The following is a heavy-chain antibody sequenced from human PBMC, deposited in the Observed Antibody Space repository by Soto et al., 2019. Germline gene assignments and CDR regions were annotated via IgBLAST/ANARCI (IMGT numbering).Heavy chain of an antibody. CDR2: IKEDGIEK. J-gene: IGHJ4*02. V-gene: IGHV3-7*01. D-gene: IGHD3-10*01. CDR1: GFTFSSYS. CDR3: AKVAFRGFDY. Sequence: PGGSLRLSCAASGFTFSSYSMSWVRQAPGKGLEWVATIKEDGIEKYYVESMKGRFTVSRDNANNSLYLQMNSLRAEDAAVYYCAKVAFRGFDYWGQGTLVTVSS.